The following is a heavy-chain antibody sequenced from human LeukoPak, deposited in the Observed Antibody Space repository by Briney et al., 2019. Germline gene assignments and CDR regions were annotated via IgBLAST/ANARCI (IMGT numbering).Heavy chain of an antibody. CDR1: GFTVSSNY. J-gene: IGHJ6*02. V-gene: IGHV3-53*01. CDR2: IYSGGST. CDR3: ATSAFLYGYGMDV. Sequence: PGGSLRLSCAASGFTVSSNYMSWVRQAPGKGLEWVSVIYSGGSTYYADSVKGRFTISRDNSKNTLYLQMNSRRAEDTAVYYCATSAFLYGYGMDVWGQGTAVTVSS. D-gene: IGHD3-10*01.